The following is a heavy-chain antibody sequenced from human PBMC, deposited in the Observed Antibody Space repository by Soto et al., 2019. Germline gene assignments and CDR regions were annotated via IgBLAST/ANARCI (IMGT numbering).Heavy chain of an antibody. CDR1: GFSFSSYS. CDR3: ARDRRGSWVLDYYYGMDV. J-gene: IGHJ6*02. V-gene: IGHV3-33*01. Sequence: VQLVESGGGLVKPGGSLRLSCAASGFSFSSYSMNWVRQAPGKGLARVAVIWYDGSNKYYADSVKGRCTISRDNSKNTQYLQMNRLRAEDTAVYYCARDRRGSWVLDYYYGMDVWGQGTTVTVSS. CDR2: IWYDGSNK. D-gene: IGHD2-15*01.